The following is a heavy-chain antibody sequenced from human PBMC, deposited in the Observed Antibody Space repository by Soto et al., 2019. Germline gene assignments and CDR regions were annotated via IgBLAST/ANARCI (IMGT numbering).Heavy chain of an antibody. V-gene: IGHV4-30-4*01. CDR1: GASVTSGGYY. J-gene: IGHJ4*02. CDR3: ARGGMYDLWSGLFD. Sequence: SETLSLTCSVSGASVTSGGYYWNWIRQTPGTGLEWLGYMHDSGTTSYNPSLKSRVTISRDTSKNQFSLKLTSVSAADTAVYFCARGGMYDLWSGLFDWGQGIRVTVSS. CDR2: MHDSGTT. D-gene: IGHD3-3*01.